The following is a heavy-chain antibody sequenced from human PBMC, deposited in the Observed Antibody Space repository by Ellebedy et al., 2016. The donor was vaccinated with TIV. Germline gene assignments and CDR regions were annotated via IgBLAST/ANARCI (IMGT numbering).Heavy chain of an antibody. J-gene: IGHJ4*02. V-gene: IGHV3-7*01. Sequence: GESLKISCGASGFTFTGDWRAWVRQAPGKGLEWVANINPDGTEKYYVDSVKGRFTISRDNATNSLFLQLDSLRAEDTAVYYCAAGFGLHYWGQGTRVTVSS. CDR2: INPDGTEK. CDR3: AAGFGLHY. D-gene: IGHD3-3*01. CDR1: GFTFTGDW.